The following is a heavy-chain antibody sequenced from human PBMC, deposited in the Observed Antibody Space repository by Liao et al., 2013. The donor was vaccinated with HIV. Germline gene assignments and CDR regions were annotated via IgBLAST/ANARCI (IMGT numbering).Heavy chain of an antibody. CDR1: GGSISSGSYY. Sequence: QAQLQESGPGLVKPSQTLSLTCTVSGGSISSGSYYWSWIRQPAGKGLEWIGRIYTSGSTNYNPSLKSRVTISVDTSKNQFSLKLSSVTAADTAVYYCARGIRIAAAVTPYYSYMDVWGKGTTVTVSS. CDR3: ARGIRIAAAVTPYYSYMDV. V-gene: IGHV4-61*02. D-gene: IGHD6-13*01. CDR2: IYTSGST. J-gene: IGHJ6*03.